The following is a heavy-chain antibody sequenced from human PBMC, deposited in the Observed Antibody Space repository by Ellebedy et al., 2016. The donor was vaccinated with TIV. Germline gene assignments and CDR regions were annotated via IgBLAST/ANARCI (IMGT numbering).Heavy chain of an antibody. Sequence: MPSETLSLTCVVTDGSISSGHWWSWVRQPPGKGLEWIGEIFHSVSTNYNPSLKSRVPISVDKSKNQFSLKLTSVTAAATAVYYCGRYYDSSGGSFFDYWGQGALVTVSS. CDR2: IFHSVST. CDR3: GRYYDSSGGSFFDY. J-gene: IGHJ4*02. V-gene: IGHV4-4*02. CDR1: DGSISSGHW. D-gene: IGHD3-22*01.